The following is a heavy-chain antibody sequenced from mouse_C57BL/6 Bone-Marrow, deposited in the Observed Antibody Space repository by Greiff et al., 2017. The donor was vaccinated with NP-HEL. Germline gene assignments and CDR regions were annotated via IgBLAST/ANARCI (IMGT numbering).Heavy chain of an antibody. CDR1: GYTFTNYW. Sequence: VKLQQSGAELVRPGTSVKMSCKASGYTFTNYWIGWAKQRPGHGLEWIGDIYPGGGYTNYNEKFKGKATLTADKSSSTAYMQFSSLTSEDSAIYYCARYGYYDYDVGFAYWGQGTLVTVSA. CDR3: ARYGYYDYDVGFAY. D-gene: IGHD2-4*01. V-gene: IGHV1-63*01. J-gene: IGHJ3*01. CDR2: IYPGGGYT.